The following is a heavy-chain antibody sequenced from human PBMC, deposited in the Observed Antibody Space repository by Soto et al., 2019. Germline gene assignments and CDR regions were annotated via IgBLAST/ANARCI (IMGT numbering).Heavy chain of an antibody. CDR1: GASVNSRDYH. V-gene: IGHV4-61*08. Sequence: QVQLQESGPGLVKPSETLSLTCTVSGASVNSRDYHWSWIRQPPGRGLEWIGHVQNGGTTEFDSSSLQSRLTVSIDASKNQFSLKLNSVTAADTAIYDCAVLLAGGGGDGNWGQGTLVTVSS. CDR3: AVLLAGGGGDGN. D-gene: IGHD3-10*01. J-gene: IGHJ4*02. CDR2: VQNGGTT.